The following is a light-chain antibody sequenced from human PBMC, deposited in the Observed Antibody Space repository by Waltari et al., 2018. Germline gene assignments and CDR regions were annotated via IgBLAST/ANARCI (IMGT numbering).Light chain of an antibody. Sequence: DIQVIQSPSTLSSSVSDRVPITCRASQSMGNLLAWYQQKPGKAPKLLISKASTLEGGVPSRFSGSGSGTEFTLTISSLLPEDFATYYCQQYNAYWTFGQGTKVEIK. CDR2: KAS. CDR1: QSMGNL. J-gene: IGKJ1*01. V-gene: IGKV1-5*03. CDR3: QQYNAYWT.